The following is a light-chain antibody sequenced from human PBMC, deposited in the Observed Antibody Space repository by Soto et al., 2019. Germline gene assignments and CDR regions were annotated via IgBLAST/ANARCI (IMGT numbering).Light chain of an antibody. V-gene: IGLV1-51*01. CDR1: SSNIGSNY. CDR2: DNN. J-gene: IGLJ2*01. Sequence: QSVLTQPPSVSAAPGEKVSISCSGGSSNIGSNYVSWYQQLPGAAPKLLIYDNNKRPSGIPDRFSGSTSGTSATLGITGLQTGDEADYYSGTWDSSLPVSVVFGGGTKLTVL. CDR3: GTWDSSLPVSVV.